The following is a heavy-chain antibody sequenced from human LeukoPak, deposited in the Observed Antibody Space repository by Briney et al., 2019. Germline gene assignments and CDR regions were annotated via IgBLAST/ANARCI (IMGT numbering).Heavy chain of an antibody. J-gene: IGHJ4*02. D-gene: IGHD2-8*01. CDR3: AKVRRITDGGYFDY. Sequence: GGALGLSCAASGFTFSSYAMSWVGQAPGKGLEGGSAVSGSGGSTYYADSVKGRFTISRNNSKNTLYLQMNSLRAEDTAVYYCAKVRRITDGGYFDYWGQGTLVTVSS. CDR1: GFTFSSYA. CDR2: VSGSGGST. V-gene: IGHV3-23*01.